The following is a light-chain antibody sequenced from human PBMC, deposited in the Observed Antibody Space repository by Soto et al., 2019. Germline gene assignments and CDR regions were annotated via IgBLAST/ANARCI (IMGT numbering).Light chain of an antibody. J-gene: IGKJ5*01. CDR2: GAS. Sequence: EIVMTQSPATLSVSPGERATLSCRASQSISTKVGWYQQRPGQAPRLLIYGASTRAAGVPPRFSGSGSGTEFTLTISSLESEDFAVYYCQQYNIWSSITFGQGTRLEIK. V-gene: IGKV3-15*01. CDR1: QSISTK. CDR3: QQYNIWSSIT.